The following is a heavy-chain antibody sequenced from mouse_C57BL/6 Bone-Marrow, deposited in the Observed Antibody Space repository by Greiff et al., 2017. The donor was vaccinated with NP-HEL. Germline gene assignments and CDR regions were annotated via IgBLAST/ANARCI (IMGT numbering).Heavy chain of an antibody. J-gene: IGHJ4*01. CDR2: ISSGSSTI. CDR3: ARSYDGYYAMDY. D-gene: IGHD2-12*01. V-gene: IGHV5-17*01. CDR1: GFTFSDYG. Sequence: DVKLVESGGGLVKPGGSLKLSCAASGFTFSDYGMHWVLQAPEKGLEWVAYISSGSSTIYYADTVKGRFTISRDNAKNTLFLQMTSLRSEDTAMYYCARSYDGYYAMDYWGQGTSVTVSS.